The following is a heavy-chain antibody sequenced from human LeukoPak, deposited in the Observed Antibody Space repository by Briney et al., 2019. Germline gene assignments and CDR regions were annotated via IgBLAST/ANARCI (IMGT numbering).Heavy chain of an antibody. Sequence: GGSLRLSCAASGFTFSSYAMSWVRQAPGKGLEWVSAISGSGGSTYYADSVKGRFTISRDNSKNTLYLQMNSLRAEDTAVYYCARLGDCSGGSCPVGMDVWGKGTTVTVSS. D-gene: IGHD2-15*01. CDR3: ARLGDCSGGSCPVGMDV. CDR1: GFTFSSYA. CDR2: ISGSGGST. J-gene: IGHJ6*04. V-gene: IGHV3-23*01.